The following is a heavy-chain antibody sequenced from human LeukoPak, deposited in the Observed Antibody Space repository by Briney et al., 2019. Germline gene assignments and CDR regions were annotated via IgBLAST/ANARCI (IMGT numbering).Heavy chain of an antibody. CDR1: GGTFSSYA. CDR2: IIPILGTA. Sequence: GASVKVFCKASGGTFSSYAISWVRQAPGQGLEWMGGIIPILGTANYAQKFQGRVTITTDKSTSTAYMELSSLRSEDTAVYYCARARGDDSYYYYMDVWGKGTTVTVSS. CDR3: ARARGDDSYYYYMDV. V-gene: IGHV1-69*05. D-gene: IGHD3-10*01. J-gene: IGHJ6*03.